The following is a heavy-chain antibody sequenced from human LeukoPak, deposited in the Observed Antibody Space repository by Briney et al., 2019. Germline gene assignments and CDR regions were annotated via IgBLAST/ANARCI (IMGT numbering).Heavy chain of an antibody. V-gene: IGHV5-51*01. CDR2: IYPGDSDT. D-gene: IGHD2-21*01. CDR1: GYTFTRHW. J-gene: IGHJ4*02. Sequence: GEALKISSRGMGYTFTRHWIGWMRQIPGKGLEWMGIIYPGDSDTRYSPPFQGQVTIPAHKSSTSAYLQCSSPEASPTATYSSARTVATTLWGFDFWGQGTLVTVSS. CDR3: ARTVATTLWGFDF.